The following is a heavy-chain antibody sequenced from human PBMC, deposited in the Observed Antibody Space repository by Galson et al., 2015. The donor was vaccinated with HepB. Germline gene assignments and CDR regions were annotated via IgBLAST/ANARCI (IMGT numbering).Heavy chain of an antibody. CDR3: ARVAVGYCSSTGCYTVNWFDP. Sequence: SVKVSCKASGYTFTGYYMHWVRQAPGQGLEWMGWINPNSGGTNYAQKFQGRVTMTRDTSISTAYMELSRLRSDDTAVYYCARVAVGYCSSTGCYTVNWFDPWGQGTLVTVSS. CDR2: INPNSGGT. D-gene: IGHD2-2*02. J-gene: IGHJ5*02. V-gene: IGHV1-2*02. CDR1: GYTFTGYY.